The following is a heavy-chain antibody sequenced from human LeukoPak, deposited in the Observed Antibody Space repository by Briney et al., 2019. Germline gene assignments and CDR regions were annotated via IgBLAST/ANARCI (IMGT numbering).Heavy chain of an antibody. V-gene: IGHV1-18*01. CDR2: ISAYSTYNGNT. CDR1: GYTFTSYG. D-gene: IGHD5-12*01. J-gene: IGHJ4*02. CDR3: TRDLGQWLLQGIFFDY. Sequence: GASVKVSCKASGYTFTSYGISWVRQAPGQGPEWMGWISAYSTYNGNTNYAQKFQGRVTMTTDTSTSTAYMELRSLRSDDTAVYYCTRDLGQWLLQGIFFDYWGRGTLVTVSS.